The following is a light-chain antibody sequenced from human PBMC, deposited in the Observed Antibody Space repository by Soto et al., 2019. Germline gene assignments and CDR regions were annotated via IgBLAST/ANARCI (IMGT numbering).Light chain of an antibody. Sequence: QSVLTQPASVSESPGQSITISCAGTSSDVGGYNHVSWYQQHADKAPKLLIHDVSNRPSGVSNRFSGSKSGNTASLTISGLQAEDEADYYCTSYTSISTYVCGTGTKVTGL. V-gene: IGLV2-14*01. CDR2: DVS. CDR3: TSYTSISTYV. J-gene: IGLJ1*01. CDR1: SSDVGGYNH.